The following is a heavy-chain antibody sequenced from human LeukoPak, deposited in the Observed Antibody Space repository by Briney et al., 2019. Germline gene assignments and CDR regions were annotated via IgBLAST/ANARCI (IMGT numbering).Heavy chain of an antibody. V-gene: IGHV4-39*01. Sequence: SETLSLTCTVSGASINSDTYYWGWIRQPPGKGLEWIGTHSHSGSAYYNPSLKSRVTISVDTSKNQFSLKLSSVTAADTAVYYCARLTSGYYVSNWGQGTLVTVSS. CDR3: ARLTSGYYVSN. D-gene: IGHD3-22*01. CDR1: GASINSDTYY. J-gene: IGHJ4*02. CDR2: HSHSGSA.